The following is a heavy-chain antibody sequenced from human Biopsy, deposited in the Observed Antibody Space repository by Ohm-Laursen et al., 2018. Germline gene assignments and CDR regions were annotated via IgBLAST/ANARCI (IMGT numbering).Heavy chain of an antibody. J-gene: IGHJ5*02. V-gene: IGHV4-39*01. Sequence: GTLSLTCTVSGGSISNNNYYWGWIRQPPGKGLEWIGSIFYRGSTHYKPSLKSRVNISVDTSKNQFSLKLNCVTAAGTAVFYCARDYDTSGYYYVSWGQGTLVTVSS. CDR2: IFYRGST. CDR1: GGSISNNNYY. D-gene: IGHD3-22*01. CDR3: ARDYDTSGYYYVS.